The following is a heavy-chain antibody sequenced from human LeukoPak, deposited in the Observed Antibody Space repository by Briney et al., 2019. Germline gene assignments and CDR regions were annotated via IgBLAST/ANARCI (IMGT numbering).Heavy chain of an antibody. CDR2: IKTDGSET. J-gene: IGHJ4*03. V-gene: IGHV3-7*05. CDR1: GFTFSSHW. D-gene: IGHD3-10*01. Sequence: PGGSLRLSCAASGFTFSSHWMTWVRQAPGEGLEWVANIKTDGSETHYVHSVKGRFTISRDNAKNSLFLQMNSLRAEDTAVYYCARWYYGSGSWVLDYWGQGTTVTVSS. CDR3: ARWYYGSGSWVLDY.